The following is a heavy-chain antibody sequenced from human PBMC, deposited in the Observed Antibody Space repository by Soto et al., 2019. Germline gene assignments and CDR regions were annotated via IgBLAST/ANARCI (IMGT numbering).Heavy chain of an antibody. CDR3: ARALLTGYRKENNWFDP. V-gene: IGHV3-20*01. CDR2: INWNGGST. J-gene: IGHJ5*02. D-gene: IGHD3-9*01. Sequence: GGSLRLSCAASGFTFDDFGMSWVRQAPGKGLEWVSGINWNGGSTGYADSVKGRFTISRDNAKNSLYLQMNSLRAEDTALYHCARALLTGYRKENNWFDPWGQGTLVTVSS. CDR1: GFTFDDFG.